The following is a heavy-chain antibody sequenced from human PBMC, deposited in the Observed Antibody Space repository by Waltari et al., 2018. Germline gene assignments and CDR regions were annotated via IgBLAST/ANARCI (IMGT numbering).Heavy chain of an antibody. V-gene: IGHV3-21*04. CDR3: AKPTLTTVVTS. Sequence: EVQLVESGGGLVKPGGSLRLSCAASGFTFSSYSMNWVRQAPGKGLEWVSSISSSSSYIYYADSVKGRFTISRDNAKNTLYLQMNSLRAEDTVVYYCAKPTLTTVVTSWGQGTLVTVSS. CDR2: ISSSSSYI. D-gene: IGHD4-17*01. CDR1: GFTFSSYS. J-gene: IGHJ4*02.